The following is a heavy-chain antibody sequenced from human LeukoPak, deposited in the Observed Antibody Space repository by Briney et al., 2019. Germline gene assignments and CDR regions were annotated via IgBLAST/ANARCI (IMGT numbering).Heavy chain of an antibody. D-gene: IGHD3-10*01. CDR3: ARLLVRGVIIRAFDI. CDR2: IYPGDSDT. V-gene: IGHV5-51*01. CDR1: GYRSTSYW. Sequence: GESLKISCKGSGYRSTSYWIGWVRPMPGKGLEWMGIIYPGDSDTRYSPSLQGQVTISADKSISTAYLQWSSLKASDTAMYYCARLLVRGVIIRAFDIWGQGTMVTVSS. J-gene: IGHJ3*02.